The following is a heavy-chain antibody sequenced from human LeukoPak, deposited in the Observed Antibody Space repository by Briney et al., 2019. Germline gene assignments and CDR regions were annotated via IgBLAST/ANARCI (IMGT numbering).Heavy chain of an antibody. CDR2: IYPNSGGT. CDR1: GYTFTGYY. D-gene: IGHD6-13*01. Sequence: GASVKVSCKASGYTFTGYYMHWVRQAPGQGLEWMGWIYPNSGGTNYPQKFQGRVTMTTDTSTSTAYMELRSLRSDDTAVYYCARNSRLYDYWGQGTLVTVSS. J-gene: IGHJ4*02. CDR3: ARNSRLYDY. V-gene: IGHV1-2*02.